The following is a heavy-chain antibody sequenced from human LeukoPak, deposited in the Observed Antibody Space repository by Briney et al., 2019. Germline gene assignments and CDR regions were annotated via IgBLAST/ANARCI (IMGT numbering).Heavy chain of an antibody. J-gene: IGHJ5*02. CDR2: VNPNSGNT. Sequence: GASVKVSCKASGYTFTSYDINWVQQATGQGLEWMGWVNPNSGNTGYAQKFQGRVTITRNTSISTAYMELSSLRSEDTAVYYCARHQTNYYGSGSYYNPRGQGTLVTVSS. CDR3: ARHQTNYYGSGSYYNP. D-gene: IGHD3-10*01. V-gene: IGHV1-8*03. CDR1: GYTFTSYD.